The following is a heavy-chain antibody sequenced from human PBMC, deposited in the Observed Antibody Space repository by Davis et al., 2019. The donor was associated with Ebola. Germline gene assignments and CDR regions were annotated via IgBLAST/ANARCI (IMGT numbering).Heavy chain of an antibody. Sequence: GGSLRLSCAASGFTFSSYGMHWVRQAPGKGLEWVAVISYDGSNKYYADSVKGRFTISRDNSKNTLYLQMNSLRAEDTALYYCAKGLTTGPFDYWGQGTLVTVSS. CDR1: GFTFSSYG. CDR3: AKGLTTGPFDY. D-gene: IGHD3-22*01. V-gene: IGHV3-30*18. CDR2: ISYDGSNK. J-gene: IGHJ4*02.